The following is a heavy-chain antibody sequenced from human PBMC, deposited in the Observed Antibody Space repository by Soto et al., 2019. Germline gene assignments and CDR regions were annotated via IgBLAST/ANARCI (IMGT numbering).Heavy chain of an antibody. CDR2: ISGSGGST. J-gene: IGHJ4*02. CDR1: GFTFSSYA. V-gene: IGHV3-23*01. CDR3: ARAHSSSLDY. D-gene: IGHD6-13*01. Sequence: VQLLEPGGGLVQPGGSLRLSCAASGFTFSSYAMGWVRQAPGKGLEWVQAISGSGGSTYYADSVKGRFTISRDNSKNTLYLQMNSLRAEDTAVYYCARAHSSSLDYWGQGALVTVSS.